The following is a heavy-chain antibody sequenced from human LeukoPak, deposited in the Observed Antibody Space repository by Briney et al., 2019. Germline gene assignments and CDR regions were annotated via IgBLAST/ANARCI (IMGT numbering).Heavy chain of an antibody. CDR1: GFTFSSYA. Sequence: GGSLRLSCVASGFTFSSYAMHWVRQAPGKGLEWVAVMSYDGSSKYYADSVKGRFTISRDNSKNTLYLQMNSPRAEDTAVYYCARGRYSGTTYYFDYWGQGTLVTVSS. D-gene: IGHD5-12*01. J-gene: IGHJ4*02. V-gene: IGHV3-30-3*01. CDR3: ARGRYSGTTYYFDY. CDR2: MSYDGSSK.